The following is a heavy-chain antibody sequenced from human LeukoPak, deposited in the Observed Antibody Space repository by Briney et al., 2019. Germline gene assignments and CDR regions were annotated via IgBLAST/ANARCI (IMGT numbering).Heavy chain of an antibody. J-gene: IGHJ4*02. D-gene: IGHD3-22*01. CDR3: ARDGIVYYYDSSGYYGFDY. Sequence: GGSLRLSCAASGFTISSYEMNWVRQAPGKGLEWVSYISGGDTTIYYADSVRGRFTISRDNAKNSLYLQMNSLRAEDTAVYYCARDGIVYYYDSSGYYGFDYWGQGTLVTVSS. V-gene: IGHV3-48*03. CDR1: GFTISSYE. CDR2: ISGGDTTI.